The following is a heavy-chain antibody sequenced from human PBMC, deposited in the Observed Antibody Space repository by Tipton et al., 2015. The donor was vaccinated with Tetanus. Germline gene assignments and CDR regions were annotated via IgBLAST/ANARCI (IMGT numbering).Heavy chain of an antibody. CDR2: IYAGGRT. CDR1: GFTVGSNY. D-gene: IGHD1-26*01. J-gene: IGHJ4*01. CDR3: VRTFTGSYNN. V-gene: IGHV3-53*01. Sequence: SLRLSCAAPGFTVGSNYMGWVRQAPGKGLEWVSFIYAGGRTYYADSVQGRFTISRDTSRNTLYLQMNSLRIDDTAVYYCVRTFTGSYNNWGHGTLVTVSS.